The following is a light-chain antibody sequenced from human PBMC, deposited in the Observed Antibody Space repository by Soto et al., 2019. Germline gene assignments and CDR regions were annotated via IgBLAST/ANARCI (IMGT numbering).Light chain of an antibody. CDR3: SSYAGSNNLV. Sequence: QSALTQPPSASGSPGQSVTISCTGTSSDVGGYNYVSWYQQHPGKAPKLMIYDVIKRPSGVPDRFSGSKSGNTASLTVSGLQAEDEADYYCSSYAGSNNLVFGGGNKVTVL. J-gene: IGLJ2*01. CDR2: DVI. V-gene: IGLV2-8*01. CDR1: SSDVGGYNY.